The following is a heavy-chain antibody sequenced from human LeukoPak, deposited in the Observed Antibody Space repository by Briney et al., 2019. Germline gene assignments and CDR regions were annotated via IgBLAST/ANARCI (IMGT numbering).Heavy chain of an antibody. J-gene: IGHJ4*02. CDR1: GYTFTTYG. CDR3: ARKEVDSSGYVLNYDY. D-gene: IGHD3-22*01. Sequence: ASVTLSCKASGYTFTTYGISWVRQAPGQGLEWMGWINVYSGNTNYAQKLQRRVTMTTDTSTSTAYMELRRLRSDDTAVYYCARKEVDSSGYVLNYDYWGQGTLVTVSS. V-gene: IGHV1-18*01. CDR2: INVYSGNT.